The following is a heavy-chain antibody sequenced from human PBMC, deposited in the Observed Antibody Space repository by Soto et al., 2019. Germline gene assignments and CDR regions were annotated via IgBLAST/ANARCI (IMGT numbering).Heavy chain of an antibody. J-gene: IGHJ4*02. Sequence: GGSLRLSCAASGFTFSNALMSWVRQAPGKGLEWVGRLKSKTDGGTTDYAAPVKGRFTISRDDSKNTLYLQMSSLKTEDTAVYYCTAERGSYYVFWGQGTLVTVYS. CDR1: GFTFSNAL. D-gene: IGHD1-26*01. CDR2: LKSKTDGGTT. CDR3: TAERGSYYVF. V-gene: IGHV3-15*01.